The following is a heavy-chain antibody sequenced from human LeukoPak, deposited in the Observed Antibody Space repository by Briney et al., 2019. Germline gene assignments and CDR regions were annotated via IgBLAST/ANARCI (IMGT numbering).Heavy chain of an antibody. J-gene: IGHJ6*02. D-gene: IGHD1-1*01. CDR2: ISYDGSSK. CDR1: GFTFSSYA. V-gene: IGHV3-30-3*01. CDR3: ARGTRADDPYYYYGMDV. Sequence: GRSLRLSCAASGFTFSSYAMHWVRQAPGKGLEWVAVISYDGSSKYYADSVKGRFTISRDNSKNTLYLQMNSLRAEDTAVYYCARGTRADDPYYYYGMDVWGQGTTVTVSS.